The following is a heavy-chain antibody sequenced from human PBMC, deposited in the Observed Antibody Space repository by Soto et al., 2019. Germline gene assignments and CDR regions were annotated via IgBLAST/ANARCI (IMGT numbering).Heavy chain of an antibody. V-gene: IGHV1-2*04. Sequence: QVQLVQSGAEVKKPGASVKVSCKASGYTFTGYYMHWVRQAPGQGLEWMGWINPNSGGTNYAQKFQGWVTMTRDTSISTAYMELSRLRYDDTAVYSCARDYIWGSYRLIDYWGQGTLVTVSS. D-gene: IGHD3-16*02. J-gene: IGHJ4*02. CDR3: ARDYIWGSYRLIDY. CDR1: GYTFTGYY. CDR2: INPNSGGT.